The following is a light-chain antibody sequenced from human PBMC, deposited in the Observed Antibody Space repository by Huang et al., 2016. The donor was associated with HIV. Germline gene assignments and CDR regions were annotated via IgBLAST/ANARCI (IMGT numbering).Light chain of an antibody. CDR3: QQRSDWPPWT. Sequence: EIVLTQSPATLSLSPGERATLSCRASQSVRNYLAGYQQNPGQAPRLLIYDASNRATGTPARFSGSGSGTDFTLTISSLEPEDFAVYYCQQRSDWPPWTFGQGTKVEIK. V-gene: IGKV3-11*01. J-gene: IGKJ1*01. CDR1: QSVRNY. CDR2: DAS.